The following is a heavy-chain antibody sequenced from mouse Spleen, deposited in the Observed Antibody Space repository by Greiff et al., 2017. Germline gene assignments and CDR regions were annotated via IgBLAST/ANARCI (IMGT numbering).Heavy chain of an antibody. V-gene: IGHV1-85*01. CDR1: GYTFTSYD. Sequence: QVQLQQSGPELVKPGASVKLSCKASGYTFTSYDINWVKQRPGQGLEWIGWIYPRDGSTKYNEKFKGKATLTADKSSSTAYMELRSLTSEDSAVYYCTRSRGMINFDYWGQGTTLTVSS. CDR3: TRSRGMINFDY. CDR2: IYPRDGST. J-gene: IGHJ2*01. D-gene: IGHD2-4*01.